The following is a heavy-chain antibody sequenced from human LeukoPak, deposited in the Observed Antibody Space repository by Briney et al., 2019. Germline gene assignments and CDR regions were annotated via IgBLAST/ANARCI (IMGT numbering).Heavy chain of an antibody. J-gene: IGHJ3*02. Sequence: SLRLSCAVSGFIFDDFAMHWVRQVPGKGLEWVSGISWNSDYIRYADSVKGRFTISRDNAKNSLNLQMTSLRPEDTALYFCVRDFDGDYDAFDMWGQGTKVTVSS. V-gene: IGHV3-9*01. CDR2: ISWNSDYI. CDR1: GFIFDDFA. D-gene: IGHD4-17*01. CDR3: VRDFDGDYDAFDM.